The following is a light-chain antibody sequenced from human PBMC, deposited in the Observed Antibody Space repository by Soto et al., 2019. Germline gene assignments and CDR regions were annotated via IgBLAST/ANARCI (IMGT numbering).Light chain of an antibody. V-gene: IGKV1-5*03. CDR3: QQYDSYPWT. J-gene: IGKJ2*02. CDR1: QSISKR. Sequence: EIQLTKLQPSLSSSMGERVTITCRASQSISKRLAWYQQKPGKAPKFLMDEASTLGSGVPSRFSGSASATEFTLTISGLQADDVAAYYCQQYDSYPWTFGQGTKVDIK. CDR2: EAS.